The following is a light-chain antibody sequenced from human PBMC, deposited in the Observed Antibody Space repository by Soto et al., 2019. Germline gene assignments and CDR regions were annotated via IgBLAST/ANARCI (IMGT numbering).Light chain of an antibody. CDR1: SSNIGAGYD. V-gene: IGLV1-40*01. J-gene: IGLJ3*02. CDR2: GNN. Sequence: QSVLTHPPSVCGTPGQRVTISCTGTSSNIGAGYDVHWYRQLPGTAPKLLIYGNNTRPSGVPGRFSGSTSGTSASLAISGLQAEDEADYYCQSFDISLSGRVFGGGTKVTVL. CDR3: QSFDISLSGRV.